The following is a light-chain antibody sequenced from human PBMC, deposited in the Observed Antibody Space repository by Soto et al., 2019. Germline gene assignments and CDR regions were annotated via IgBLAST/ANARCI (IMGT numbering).Light chain of an antibody. J-gene: IGKJ1*01. V-gene: IGKV1-5*03. CDR1: QSISIW. CDR2: KTS. CDR3: QHCNDYSWT. Sequence: DIHMTQSPSTLSASVGDRVTITCRARQSISIWVAWYQQKPGKAPNLLIYKTSSLETGVPSRFSGSGSGTKFTLTISSLPPDDFATYYCQHCNDYSWTFGQGTKVEVK.